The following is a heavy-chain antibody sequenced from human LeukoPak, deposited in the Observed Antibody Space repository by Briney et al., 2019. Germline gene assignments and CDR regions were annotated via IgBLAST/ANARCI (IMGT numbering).Heavy chain of an antibody. Sequence: SVKVSCKASGGTFSSYAISWVRQAPGQGLEWMGGIIPIFGTANYAQKFQGRVTITADESTSAAYMELSSLRSEDTAVYYCASSSGSWYYFDYWGQGTLVTVSS. CDR1: GGTFSSYA. V-gene: IGHV1-69*01. CDR3: ASSSGSWYYFDY. J-gene: IGHJ4*02. D-gene: IGHD6-13*01. CDR2: IIPIFGTA.